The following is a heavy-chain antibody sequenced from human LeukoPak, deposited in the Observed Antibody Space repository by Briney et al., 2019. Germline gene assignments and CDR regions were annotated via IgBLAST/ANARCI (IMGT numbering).Heavy chain of an antibody. D-gene: IGHD1-7*01. CDR2: IRSKAYGGTP. J-gene: IGHJ6*04. CDR1: RFSLGDYA. V-gene: IGHV3-49*04. CDR3: TRDLKNLGNYYYYGMDV. Sequence: GGSLRLSCTPSRFSLGDYAMSWDRQAPGTGLGTVMFIRSKAYGGTPEYAASVKGRFTISRDDSKSIAYLHMNSLNTEDTAVYYCTRDLKNLGNYYYYGMDVWGKGTTVTVSS.